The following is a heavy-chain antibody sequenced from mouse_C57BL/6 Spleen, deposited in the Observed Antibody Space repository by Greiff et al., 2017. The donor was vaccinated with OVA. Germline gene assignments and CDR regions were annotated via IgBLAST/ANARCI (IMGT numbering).Heavy chain of an antibody. D-gene: IGHD1-1*01. CDR3: ARGNYGSSYWYFDV. Sequence: VQLQQSGAELVKPGASVKISCKASGYAFSSYWMNWVKQRPGKGLEWIGQIYPGDGDTNYNGKFKGKATLTADKSSSTAYMQLSSLTSEDSAVYFCARGNYGSSYWYFDVGGTGTTVTVSS. CDR2: IYPGDGDT. J-gene: IGHJ1*03. V-gene: IGHV1-80*01. CDR1: GYAFSSYW.